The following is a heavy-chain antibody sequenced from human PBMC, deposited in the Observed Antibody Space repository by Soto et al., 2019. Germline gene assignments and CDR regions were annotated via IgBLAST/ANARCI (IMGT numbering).Heavy chain of an antibody. CDR1: GGSINSYY. Sequence: QVQLQESGPGLVKPSETLSLTCTVSGGSINSYYWSWIRQPPGKGLEWIGYIYYSGSTNYNPSLKTRVTISIDTSKNQFSLKLSSVTAADTAVYYCARYYYGSGSSGFDPWGQGTLVTVSS. D-gene: IGHD3-10*01. V-gene: IGHV4-59*01. CDR2: IYYSGST. J-gene: IGHJ5*02. CDR3: ARYYYGSGSSGFDP.